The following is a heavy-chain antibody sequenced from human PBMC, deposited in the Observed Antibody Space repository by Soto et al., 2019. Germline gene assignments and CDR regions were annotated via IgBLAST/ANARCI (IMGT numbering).Heavy chain of an antibody. V-gene: IGHV3-30-3*01. Sequence: PGWSLRLACASSVFTFISYAMHWVRQAPGKGLEWVAVISYDGSNKYYADSVKGRFTISRDNSKNTLYLQMNSLRAEDTAVYYCARDQSYGLSVYYYYGMDVWGQGTTVTVSS. CDR2: ISYDGSNK. CDR1: VFTFISYA. D-gene: IGHD1-26*01. J-gene: IGHJ6*02. CDR3: ARDQSYGLSVYYYYGMDV.